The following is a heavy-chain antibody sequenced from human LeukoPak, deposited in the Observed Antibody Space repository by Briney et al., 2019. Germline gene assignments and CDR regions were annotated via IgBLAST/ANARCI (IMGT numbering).Heavy chain of an antibody. CDR1: GYTFTSYA. CDR3: AIPETDDAFHI. CDR2: INAGNGNT. J-gene: IGHJ3*02. Sequence: ASVKVSCKACGYTFTSYAMQWVRQAPGQRLEWMGWINAGNGNTKYSQKFQGKVTITRDTSASTAYMELSSLRSEDTAVYYCAIPETDDAFHIWGQGTMVTVSS. V-gene: IGHV1-3*01.